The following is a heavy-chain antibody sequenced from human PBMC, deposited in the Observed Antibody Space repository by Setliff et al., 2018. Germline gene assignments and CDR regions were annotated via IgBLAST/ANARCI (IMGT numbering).Heavy chain of an antibody. J-gene: IGHJ4*02. D-gene: IGHD3-22*01. V-gene: IGHV1-69*02. CDR2: IIPVLDIT. Sequence: SVKVSCKASGGPLNSYSFSWVRQAPGQGLEWMGRIIPVLDITRYSQRFQGRVTITADKSTGIIYMELTSLRSDDTAVYYCARHPPPPNYFDIGALDSWGQGTLVTVSS. CDR3: ARHPPPPNYFDIGALDS. CDR1: GGPLNSYS.